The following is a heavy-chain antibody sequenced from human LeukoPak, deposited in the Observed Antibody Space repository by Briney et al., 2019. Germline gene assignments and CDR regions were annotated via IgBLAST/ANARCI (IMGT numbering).Heavy chain of an antibody. CDR1: GYTFTDYY. V-gene: IGHV1-2*02. CDR2: INPNSGGT. Sequence: ASVKVSCKASGYTFTDYYVHWVRQAPGQGLDWMGWINPNSGGTNFAQKFQGRVAMTRDTSISTAYMELGSLRSDDTAVYYCARARWQLVPYFDSWGQGTLVTVSS. J-gene: IGHJ4*02. CDR3: ARARWQLVPYFDS. D-gene: IGHD6-6*01.